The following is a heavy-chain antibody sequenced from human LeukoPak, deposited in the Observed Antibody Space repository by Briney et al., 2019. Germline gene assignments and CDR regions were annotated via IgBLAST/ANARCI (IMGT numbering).Heavy chain of an antibody. CDR1: GESFSGYY. V-gene: IGHV4-34*01. J-gene: IGHJ4*02. Sequence: SETLSLTCAVYGESFSGYYWSWIRQPPGKGLEWIGEINHSGSTNYNPSLKSRVTISVDTSKNQFSLKLSSVTAADTAVYYCARGSSSGYYYVSRPSYYFDYWGQGTLVTVSS. CDR2: INHSGST. CDR3: ARGSSSGYYYVSRPSYYFDY. D-gene: IGHD3-22*01.